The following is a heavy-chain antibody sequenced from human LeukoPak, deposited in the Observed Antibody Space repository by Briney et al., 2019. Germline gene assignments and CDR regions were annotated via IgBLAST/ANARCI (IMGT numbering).Heavy chain of an antibody. CDR1: EFTFGTSL. J-gene: IGHJ4*02. CDR3: ATGRATSIY. V-gene: IGHV3-7*03. Sequence: PGGSLRLSCAVSEFTFGTSLMTWVRQAPGKGLEWVASVRPDGSEKTYVDSVRGRFTISRDNAKKSLYLQMNSLRAEDTAVYYCATGRATSIYWGQGTLVTASS. CDR2: VRPDGSEK.